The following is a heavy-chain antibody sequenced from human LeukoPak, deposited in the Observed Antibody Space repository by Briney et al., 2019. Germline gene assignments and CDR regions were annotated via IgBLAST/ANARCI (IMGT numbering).Heavy chain of an antibody. CDR1: GYTFTSYD. CDR2: MNPNSGNT. V-gene: IGHV1-8*01. D-gene: IGHD3-22*01. J-gene: IGHJ4*02. CDR3: ARLATPYYYDSSGYPFDY. Sequence: ASVKVSCKASGYTFTSYDINWVRQATGQGLEWMGWMNPNSGNTGYAQKFQGRVTMTRNTSISTAYMELSSLRSEDTAVYYCARLATPYYYDSSGYPFDYWGQGTLVTVSS.